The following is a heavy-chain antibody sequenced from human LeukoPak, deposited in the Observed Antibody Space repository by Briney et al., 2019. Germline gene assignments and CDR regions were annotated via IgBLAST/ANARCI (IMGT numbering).Heavy chain of an antibody. J-gene: IGHJ4*01. CDR2: IYYSGST. Sequence: PSETLSLTCAVYGGSFSGYYWSWIRQPPGKGLEWIGSIYYSGSTYYNPSLKSRVTISVDTSKNQFSLKLSSVTAADTAVYYCAREVVAAPGTVDYWGQGTLVTVSS. V-gene: IGHV4-34*01. D-gene: IGHD6-13*01. CDR1: GGSFSGYY. CDR3: AREVVAAPGTVDY.